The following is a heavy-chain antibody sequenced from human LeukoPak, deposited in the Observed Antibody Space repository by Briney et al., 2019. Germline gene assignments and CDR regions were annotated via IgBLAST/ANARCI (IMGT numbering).Heavy chain of an antibody. V-gene: IGHV3-74*01. J-gene: IGHJ4*02. Sequence: GGSLRLSCATSGFTFTTFWMHWVRQAPGKGLVWVSRINHDGSSTNYADSVKGRFTISRDNAKNSLYLQMNSLRAEDTAVYYCARGGYSSGWYVWYFDYWGQGTLVTVSS. CDR3: ARGGYSSGWYVWYFDY. CDR1: GFTFTTFW. CDR2: INHDGSST. D-gene: IGHD6-19*01.